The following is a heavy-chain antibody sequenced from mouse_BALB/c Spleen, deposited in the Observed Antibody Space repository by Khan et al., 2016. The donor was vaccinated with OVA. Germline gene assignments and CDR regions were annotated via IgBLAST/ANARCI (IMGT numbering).Heavy chain of an antibody. CDR1: GFTFSNYA. J-gene: IGHJ3*01. CDR3: TRDYWFVY. CDR2: ISSGDNT. V-gene: IGHV5-6-5*01. Sequence: EVQGVESGGGLVKPGGSLKVSCAASGFTFSNYAMSWVRQTPEKRMEWVASISSGDNTYYPDSVKGRFTISRDNARNIVYLQMSSLRSEDTAMYYCTRDYWFVYWGQGTLVTVSA.